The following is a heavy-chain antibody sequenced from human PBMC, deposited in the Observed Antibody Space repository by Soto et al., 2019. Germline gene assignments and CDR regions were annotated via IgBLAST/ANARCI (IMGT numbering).Heavy chain of an antibody. D-gene: IGHD3-16*01. CDR2: ISSNGGST. V-gene: IGHV3-64*01. J-gene: IGHJ4*02. Sequence: GGSLRLSCAASGFTFSSYAMHWVRQAPGKGLEYVSAISSNGGSTYYANSVKGRFTISRDNSKNTLYLQMGSLRAEDMAVYYCARGLGVGPYRPIAYWGQGTLVTVSS. CDR3: ARGLGVGPYRPIAY. CDR1: GFTFSSYA.